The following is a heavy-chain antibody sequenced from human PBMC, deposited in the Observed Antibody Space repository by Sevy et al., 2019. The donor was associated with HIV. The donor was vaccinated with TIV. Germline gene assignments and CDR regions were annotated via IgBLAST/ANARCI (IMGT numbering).Heavy chain of an antibody. J-gene: IGHJ4*02. V-gene: IGHV1-18*04. CDR1: GYTFTSYG. D-gene: IGHD6-6*01. CDR3: ARDYIKYSSSAGDPDS. Sequence: ASVKVSCKASGYTFTSYGISWVRQAPGQGLEWMGWISAYNGNTNYAQKLQGRVTMTTDTSTSTAYMELRSLRADDTAVNYGARDYIKYSSSAGDPDSWGQGTLVTVSS. CDR2: ISAYNGNT.